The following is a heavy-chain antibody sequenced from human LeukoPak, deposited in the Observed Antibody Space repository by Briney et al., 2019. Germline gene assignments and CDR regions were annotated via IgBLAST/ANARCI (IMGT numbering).Heavy chain of an antibody. D-gene: IGHD2/OR15-2a*01. CDR1: GNYL. J-gene: IGHJ4*02. Sequence: GSLRLSCAASGNYLMHWVRQAPGKGLVWVSHINSNGSWTSYADSVKGRFTISKDNAKNTVYLQMNNLRAEDTAVYYCVSFYEAYWGRGTLVTVSS. CDR2: INSNGSWT. V-gene: IGHV3-74*01. CDR3: VSFYEAY.